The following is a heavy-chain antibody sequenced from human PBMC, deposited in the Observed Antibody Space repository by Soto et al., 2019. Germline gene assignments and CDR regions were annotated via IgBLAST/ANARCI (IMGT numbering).Heavy chain of an antibody. CDR1: GGSISSSNW. CDR2: IYHSGST. Sequence: SETLSLTCAVSGGSISSSNWWSWVRQPPGKGLEWIGEIYHSGSTNYNPSLKSRVTISVDKSKNQFSLKLSSVTAADTAVYYCARALYRSSWYIDYYYYGMDVWGQGTTVTVSS. D-gene: IGHD6-13*01. J-gene: IGHJ6*02. V-gene: IGHV4-4*02. CDR3: ARALYRSSWYIDYYYYGMDV.